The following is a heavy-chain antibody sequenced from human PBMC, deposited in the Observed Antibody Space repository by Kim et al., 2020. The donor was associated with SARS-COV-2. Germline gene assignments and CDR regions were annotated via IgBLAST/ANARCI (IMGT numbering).Heavy chain of an antibody. Sequence: KYFVESGRGRFTISKDDAKNTLYLQLNSLGVEDTAVYYCMSDSSRGLINPWGQGTLVTVSS. D-gene: IGHD3-10*01. CDR2: K. CDR3: MSDSSRGLINP. V-gene: IGHV3-7*03. J-gene: IGHJ5*02.